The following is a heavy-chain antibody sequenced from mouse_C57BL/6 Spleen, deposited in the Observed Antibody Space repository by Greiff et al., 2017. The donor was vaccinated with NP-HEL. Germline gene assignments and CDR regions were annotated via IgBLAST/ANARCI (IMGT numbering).Heavy chain of an antibody. V-gene: IGHV1-82*01. D-gene: IGHD1-1*01. CDR3: ARGDYYGSASFAY. J-gene: IGHJ3*01. Sequence: VKLMESGPELVKPGASVKISCKASGYAFSSSWMNWVKQRPGKGLEWIGRIYPGDGDTNYNGKFKGKATLTADKSSSTAYMQLSSLTSEDSAVYFWARGDYYGSASFAYWGQGTLVTVSA. CDR2: IYPGDGDT. CDR1: GYAFSSSW.